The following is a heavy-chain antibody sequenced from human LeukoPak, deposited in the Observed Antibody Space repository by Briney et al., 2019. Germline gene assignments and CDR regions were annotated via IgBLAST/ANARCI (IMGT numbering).Heavy chain of an antibody. V-gene: IGHV1-24*01. D-gene: IGHD1-26*01. CDR1: GYTLTELS. Sequence: ASVKVSCKVSGYTLTELSMHWVRQAPGKGLEWMGGFDPEDGETIYAQKLQGRVTMTTDTSTSTAYMELRSLRSDDTAVYYCARVMGATLDYWGQGTLVTVSS. CDR3: ARVMGATLDY. J-gene: IGHJ4*02. CDR2: FDPEDGET.